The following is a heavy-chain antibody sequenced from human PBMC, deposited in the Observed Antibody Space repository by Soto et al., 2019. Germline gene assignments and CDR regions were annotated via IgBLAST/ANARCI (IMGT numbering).Heavy chain of an antibody. V-gene: IGHV1-69*05. CDR3: AREKVGYFDY. CDR1: GGTFSSYA. Sequence: SVKVSCKASGGTFSSYAISWVRQVPGQGLEWMGGIIPIFGTANYAQKFQGRVTMTRNTSISTAYMELSSLRSEDTAVYYCAREKVGYFDYWGQGTLVTVSS. CDR2: IIPIFGTA. J-gene: IGHJ4*02.